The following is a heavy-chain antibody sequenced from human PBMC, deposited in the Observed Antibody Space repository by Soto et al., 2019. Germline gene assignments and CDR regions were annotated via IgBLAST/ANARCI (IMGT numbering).Heavy chain of an antibody. CDR2: IYWDDDK. D-gene: IGHD5-18*01. CDR3: SHRERGYSYGYSRSGAFDI. V-gene: IGHV2-5*02. J-gene: IGHJ3*02. Sequence: VSGPTLVNPTQTLTLTCTFSGFSLSTSGVGVGWIRQPPGKALEWLALIYWDDDKRYSPSLKSRLTITKDTSKNQVVLTMTNMDPVDTATYYCSHRERGYSYGYSRSGAFDIWGQGTMVTVSS. CDR1: GFSLSTSGVG.